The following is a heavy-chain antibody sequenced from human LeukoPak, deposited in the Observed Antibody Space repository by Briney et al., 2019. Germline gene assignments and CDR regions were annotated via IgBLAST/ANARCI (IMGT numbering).Heavy chain of an antibody. CDR1: RFTFNSYA. CDR3: ARDIVATGGRYFDH. CDR2: IGGSNGIT. V-gene: IGHV3-23*01. J-gene: IGHJ4*02. Sequence: PGGSLRLSCAASRFTFNSYAMSWVRQAPGKGLEWVSVIGGSNGITFYVGSVKGRFTISRDNSKDTLYLQMNSLRGEDTAVYYCARDIVATGGRYFDHWGQGTLVTVSS. D-gene: IGHD2-15*01.